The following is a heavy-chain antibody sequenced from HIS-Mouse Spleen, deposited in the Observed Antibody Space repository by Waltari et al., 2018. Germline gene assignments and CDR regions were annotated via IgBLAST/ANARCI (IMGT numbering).Heavy chain of an antibody. CDR1: GGSISSSSXY. CDR2: IYYSGST. CDR3: AREIPYSSSWYDWYFDL. D-gene: IGHD6-13*01. J-gene: IGHJ2*01. V-gene: IGHV4-39*07. Sequence: QLQLQESGPGLVKPSETLSLTCTVPGGSISSSSXYWGWIRQPPGKGLEWVGSIYYSGSTYYNPSLKSRVTISVDTSKNQFSLKLSSVTAADTAVYYCAREIPYSSSWYDWYFDLWGRGTLVTVSS.